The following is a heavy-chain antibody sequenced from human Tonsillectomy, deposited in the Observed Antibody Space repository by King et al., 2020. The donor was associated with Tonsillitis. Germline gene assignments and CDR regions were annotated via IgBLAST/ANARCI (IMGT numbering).Heavy chain of an antibody. CDR2: ISGSGGST. Sequence: VQLVESGGGLVQPGGSPRLSCAASGFTFSSSAMAWVRQAPGKGLEWVSGISGSGGSTYYADSVKGRFTISRDNSKNTLYLQMNILGAEDTAPYYCAKVVSTAMVYYFDYWGQGTLVTVSS. V-gene: IGHV3-23*04. J-gene: IGHJ4*02. CDR3: AKVVSTAMVYYFDY. D-gene: IGHD5-18*01. CDR1: GFTFSSSA.